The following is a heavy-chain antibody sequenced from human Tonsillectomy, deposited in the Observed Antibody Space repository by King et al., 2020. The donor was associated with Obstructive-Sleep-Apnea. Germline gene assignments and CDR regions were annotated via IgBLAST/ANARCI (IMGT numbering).Heavy chain of an antibody. CDR1: GGSISSSSYY. V-gene: IGHV4-39*07. Sequence: QLQESGPGLAKPSETLSLTCTVSGGSISSSSYYWGWIRQPPGKGLEWIGSIYYSGSTYYNPSLKSRVTISVDTSKNQFSLKLSSVTAADTAVYYCARVPTYYDFWSGYYTAVRFDYWGQGTLVTVSS. CDR2: IYYSGST. D-gene: IGHD3-3*01. J-gene: IGHJ4*02. CDR3: ARVPTYYDFWSGYYTAVRFDY.